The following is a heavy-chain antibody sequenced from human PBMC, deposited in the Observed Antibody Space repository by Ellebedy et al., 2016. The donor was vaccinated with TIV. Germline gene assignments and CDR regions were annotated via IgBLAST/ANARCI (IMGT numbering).Heavy chain of an antibody. CDR2: ISTTDGT. CDR3: ATQLWNSEF. D-gene: IGHD5-18*01. J-gene: IGHJ4*02. Sequence: PGGSLRLSCAASGFTFSSYGMSWVRQAPGKGLEWVSSISTTDGTHYADSVKGRFTISRDNPKNTLYLQMNSLRVEDTAVYYCATQLWNSEFWGQGTLVIVSS. V-gene: IGHV3-23*01. CDR1: GFTFSSYG.